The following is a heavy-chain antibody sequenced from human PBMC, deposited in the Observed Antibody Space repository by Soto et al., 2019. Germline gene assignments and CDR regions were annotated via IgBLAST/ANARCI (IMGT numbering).Heavy chain of an antibody. CDR3: ARGSWRIGHYGMDV. CDR2: IYTSGST. Sequence: QVQLQESGPGLVKPSETLSLTCTVSGGSISSYYWSWIRQPAGKGLEWIGRIYTSGSTNYNPSLKSRVTMSVDTSKNQFSLKLSSVTAADTAGYYCARGSWRIGHYGMDVWGQGTTVTVSS. J-gene: IGHJ6*02. CDR1: GGSISSYY. V-gene: IGHV4-4*07. D-gene: IGHD1-1*01.